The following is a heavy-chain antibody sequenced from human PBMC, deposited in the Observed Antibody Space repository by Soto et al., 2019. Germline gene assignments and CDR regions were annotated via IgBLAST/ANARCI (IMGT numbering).Heavy chain of an antibody. CDR1: GYNFNTYW. CDR3: AILLACSYSYQEFFEC. CDR2: IYPGDFDT. J-gene: IGHJ4*02. Sequence: GESLKISCTGSGYNFNTYWIAWVRQMPGKGLEWMGLIYPGDFDTRYSQFFQGHLTMSVDKSVNTAYLQWSRLETSHTPMSCCAILLACSYSYQEFFECWCQGTLVAVSS. D-gene: IGHD3-3*01. V-gene: IGHV5-51*01.